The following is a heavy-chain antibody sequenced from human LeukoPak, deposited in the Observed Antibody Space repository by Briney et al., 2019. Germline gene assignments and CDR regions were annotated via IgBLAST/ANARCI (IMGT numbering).Heavy chain of an antibody. Sequence: PSETLSLTCSVSGDSTTSYFCSWIRQSPGKGLEWLGFVYKIGNTNYNPSLRSRLTMSVDRSKTQLSLRLRSVTAADTAVYYCARFRSLIVGAGGGFDYWGQGTLVTVSS. D-gene: IGHD1-26*01. CDR3: ARFRSLIVGAGGGFDY. J-gene: IGHJ4*02. CDR2: VYKIGNT. CDR1: GDSTTSYF. V-gene: IGHV4-59*01.